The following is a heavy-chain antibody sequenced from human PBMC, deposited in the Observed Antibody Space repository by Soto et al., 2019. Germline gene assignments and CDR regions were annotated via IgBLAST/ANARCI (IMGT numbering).Heavy chain of an antibody. Sequence: PSQTLSLTCAISGDSVSSNTVAWNWIRQSPSRGLEWLGRTYYRSKWYDDYAESVKSRITINPDRSKNQFSLHLNSVTPEDIAVYYCARAPLYLDYYYGMDVWGQGTTVTVSS. D-gene: IGHD2-21*01. J-gene: IGHJ6*02. CDR3: ARAPLYLDYYYGMDV. CDR2: TYYRSKWYD. CDR1: GDSVSSNTVA. V-gene: IGHV6-1*01.